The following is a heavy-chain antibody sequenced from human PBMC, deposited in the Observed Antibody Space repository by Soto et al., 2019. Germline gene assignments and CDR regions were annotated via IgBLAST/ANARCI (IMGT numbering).Heavy chain of an antibody. CDR3: GQAGPAFGQCRRPPYYMDV. Sequence: PGESLKISCKTSGYSFSTYWISWVRQRPGKGLEWMGRINPGNSYINYSPSFEGHVTMSVDKSTNTVYLQWSSLEASDSAMYYCGQAGPAFGQCRRPPYYMDVWGKGTTVTVSS. CDR1: GYSFSTYW. D-gene: IGHD2-2*01. CDR2: INPGNSYI. V-gene: IGHV5-10-1*01. J-gene: IGHJ6*03.